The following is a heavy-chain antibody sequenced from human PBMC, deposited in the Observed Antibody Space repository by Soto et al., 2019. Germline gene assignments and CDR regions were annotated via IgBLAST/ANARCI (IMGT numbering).Heavy chain of an antibody. CDR3: AREPPPMGSSYYYGMDV. CDR1: GFTFSSYA. CDR2: ISYDGSNK. J-gene: IGHJ6*02. V-gene: IGHV3-30-3*01. D-gene: IGHD3-10*01. Sequence: QVQLVESGGGVVQPGRSLRLSCAASGFTFSSYAMHWVRQAPGKGLEWVAVISYDGSNKYYADSVKGRFTISSENSKNTLYLQMNSLRAEDTAVYYCAREPPPMGSSYYYGMDVWGQGTTVTVSS.